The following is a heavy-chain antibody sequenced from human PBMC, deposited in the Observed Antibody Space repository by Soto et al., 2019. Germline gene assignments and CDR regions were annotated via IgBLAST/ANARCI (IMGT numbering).Heavy chain of an antibody. Sequence: GGSLRLSCAAPGFASSSHPMSWVRQAPEKGLEWVAGISDGGDLTYNADSVRGRFTISRDNSRNTLYLQMNSLRAEDTAVYYCARRVIGSSRAFDIWGQGTMVTVSS. CDR2: ISDGGDLT. D-gene: IGHD3-10*01. CDR3: ARRVIGSSRAFDI. CDR1: GFASSSHP. V-gene: IGHV3-23*01. J-gene: IGHJ3*02.